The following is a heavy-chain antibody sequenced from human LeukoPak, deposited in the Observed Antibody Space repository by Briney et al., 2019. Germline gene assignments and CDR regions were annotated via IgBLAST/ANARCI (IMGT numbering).Heavy chain of an antibody. J-gene: IGHJ6*02. CDR3: AGGQSHYYGMDV. Sequence: GGSLRLSCAASGFTFGDYYMTWIRQAPGKGLEWVSYLSSSGNTIYHADSVKGRFTISRDNAKNSLYLQLNSLRAEDTALYYFAGGQSHYYGMDVWGQGTTVTVSS. CDR1: GFTFGDYY. D-gene: IGHD4-11*01. V-gene: IGHV3-11*01. CDR2: LSSSGNTI.